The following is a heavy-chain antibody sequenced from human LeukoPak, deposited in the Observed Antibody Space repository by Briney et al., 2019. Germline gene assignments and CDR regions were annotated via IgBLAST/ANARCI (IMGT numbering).Heavy chain of an antibody. Sequence: GGSLRLSCAASGFTVSNNYMSWVRQAPGKGLEWVSVIYSGGSTYYADSVKGRFTISRDNSKNTLYLQMNSPRAEDTAVYYCARGFEMATIRNWGQGTLVTVSS. V-gene: IGHV3-66*01. CDR3: ARGFEMATIRN. D-gene: IGHD5-24*01. J-gene: IGHJ4*02. CDR2: IYSGGST. CDR1: GFTVSNNY.